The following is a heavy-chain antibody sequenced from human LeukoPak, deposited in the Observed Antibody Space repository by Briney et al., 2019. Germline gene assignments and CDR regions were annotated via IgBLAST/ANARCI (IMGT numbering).Heavy chain of an antibody. D-gene: IGHD4-17*01. Sequence: PGVSLRLSCAASGFTFSNAWMIWVRQAPGKGLEWVGRIRSKTDGGTTDYGAPVKGRFTISRDDSKNTLYLQMNSLKTEDTAVYYCLYGDYDYYYYGMDVWGQGTTVTVSS. CDR1: GFTFSNAW. CDR3: LYGDYDYYYYGMDV. V-gene: IGHV3-15*01. J-gene: IGHJ6*02. CDR2: IRSKTDGGTT.